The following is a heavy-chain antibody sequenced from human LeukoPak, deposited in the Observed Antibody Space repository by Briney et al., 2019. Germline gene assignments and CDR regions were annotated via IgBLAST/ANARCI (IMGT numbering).Heavy chain of an antibody. D-gene: IGHD5-12*01. CDR3: AIDGKNRGYAGPDYYYGMDV. CDR1: GYTFTSYG. V-gene: IGHV1-18*01. J-gene: IGHJ6*04. CDR2: IRAYNGNT. Sequence: ASVKVSCEASGYTFTSYGISWVRQAPGQGLEWVGWIRAYNGNTNYAQKLQGRVTMTTDTSTSTAYMELRSLRSDDTAVYYCAIDGKNRGYAGPDYYYGMDVWGKGTTVTVSS.